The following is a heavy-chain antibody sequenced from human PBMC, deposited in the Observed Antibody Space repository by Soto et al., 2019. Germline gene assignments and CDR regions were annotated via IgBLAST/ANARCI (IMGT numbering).Heavy chain of an antibody. J-gene: IGHJ6*02. CDR1: GYTFTGYY. CDR3: ARGAGDPYYYYGMDV. Sequence: ASVKVSCKASGYTFTGYYMHWVRQAPGQRLEKKRWINPNSGGTKYAQKYQGWVTMTRDTTISTTYKKRSRLRSDDTAVYYCARGAGDPYYYYGMDVWGQGTTVTVS. CDR2: INPNSGGT. V-gene: IGHV1-2*04. D-gene: IGHD7-27*01.